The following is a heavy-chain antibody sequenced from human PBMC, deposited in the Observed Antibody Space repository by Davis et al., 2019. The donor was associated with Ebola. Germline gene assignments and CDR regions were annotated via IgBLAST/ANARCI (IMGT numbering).Heavy chain of an antibody. Sequence: ASVKVSCKASGYTFTGYYMHWVRQAPGQGLEWMGWINPNSGGTNYAQKFQGRVTMTRDTSISTAYMELSRLRSDDTAVYYCTRGPGDPEPEQRITIFGVAAMVSLGEGSFDYWGQGTLVTVSS. CDR1: GYTFTGYY. V-gene: IGHV1-2*02. J-gene: IGHJ4*02. CDR2: INPNSGGT. D-gene: IGHD3-3*01. CDR3: TRGPGDPEPEQRITIFGVAAMVSLGEGSFDY.